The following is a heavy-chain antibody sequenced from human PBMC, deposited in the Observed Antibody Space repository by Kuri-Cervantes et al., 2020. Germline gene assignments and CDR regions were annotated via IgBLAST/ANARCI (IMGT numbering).Heavy chain of an antibody. Sequence: ASVKVSCKVSGYTLTELSMHWVRQATGQGLEWMGWMNPNSGNTGYAQKFQGRVTMTRNTSISTAYMELSSLRSEDTAVYYCARAPNPNRRYNWFDPWGQGTLVTVSS. CDR2: MNPNSGNT. CDR1: GYTLTELS. CDR3: ARAPNPNRRYNWFDP. V-gene: IGHV1-8*01. D-gene: IGHD2/OR15-2a*01. J-gene: IGHJ5*02.